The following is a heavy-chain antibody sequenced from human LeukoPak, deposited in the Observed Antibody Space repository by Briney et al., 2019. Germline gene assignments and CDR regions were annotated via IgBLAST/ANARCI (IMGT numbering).Heavy chain of an antibody. CDR1: GFTFSTYW. D-gene: IGHD3-3*01. J-gene: IGHJ3*02. V-gene: IGHV3-7*01. CDR2: IKQDGSEK. Sequence: GGSLRLSCAASGFTFSTYWMTWVRQAPGKGLEWVANIKQDGSEKYYVDSVKGRFTISRDNAKNSLYLQMNSLRAEDTAVYYCARELDDADAFDIWGQGTMVTVSS. CDR3: ARELDDADAFDI.